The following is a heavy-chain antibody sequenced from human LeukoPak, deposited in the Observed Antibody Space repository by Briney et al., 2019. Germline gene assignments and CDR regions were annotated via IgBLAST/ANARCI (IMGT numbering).Heavy chain of an antibody. D-gene: IGHD3-10*01. CDR3: ARDFGSGSYLY. Sequence: GGSLRLSCAASGLTFSSYSMNWVRQAPGKGLEWVSSISSSSSYIYYADSVKGRFTISRDNAKNSLYLQMNSLRAEDTAVYYCARDFGSGSYLYWGQGTLVTVSS. V-gene: IGHV3-21*01. CDR2: ISSSSSYI. J-gene: IGHJ4*02. CDR1: GLTFSSYS.